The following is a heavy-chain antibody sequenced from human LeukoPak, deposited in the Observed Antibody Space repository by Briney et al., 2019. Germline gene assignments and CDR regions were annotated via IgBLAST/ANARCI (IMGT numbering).Heavy chain of an antibody. V-gene: IGHV1-69*02. CDR2: IIPMRNLA. D-gene: IGHD2-15*01. J-gene: IGHJ5*01. CDR1: GGDFNSHI. CDR3: ARGKYCSGGECYSVRTSYDGFDS. Sequence: SVKVPCKASGGDFNSHIINWVRQAPGQGLEWMGRIIPMRNLANYAHKFQGRVIITADKSRRTAYMEMSRLTSDDTAVYYCARGKYCSGGECYSVRTSYDGFDSWGQGTVVSVSS.